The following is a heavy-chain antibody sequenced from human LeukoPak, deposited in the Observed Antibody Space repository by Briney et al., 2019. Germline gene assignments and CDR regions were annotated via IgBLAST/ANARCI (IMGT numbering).Heavy chain of an antibody. Sequence: SETLSLTCTDSGGSISSDYWSWIRQTPREGLEWIGFIYHSGSTNYNPSLKSRVTISVDTSTHQFSLKMKSVTAAETAVYYCPKHSFDGGDYIDEWGEGNLVTASS. CDR1: GGSISSDY. D-gene: IGHD2-21*01. V-gene: IGHV4-59*08. CDR2: IYHSGST. CDR3: PKHSFDGGDYIDE. J-gene: IGHJ4*02.